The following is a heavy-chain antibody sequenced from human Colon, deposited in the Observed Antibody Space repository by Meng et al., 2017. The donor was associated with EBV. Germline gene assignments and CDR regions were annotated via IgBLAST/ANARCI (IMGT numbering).Heavy chain of an antibody. V-gene: IGHV4-4*02. J-gene: IGHJ4*02. Sequence: QVTLREWGPGWVGPSGTLSLTCAVSGGSLSTSDWWSWVRQPPGKGLEWIGEIYRGGGTNYNPSFKSRVTISVDTSNNHFSLKLSYVTAADTAVYYCARVRVIPAAVGFDYWGQGTLVTVSS. CDR1: GGSLSTSDW. CDR3: ARVRVIPAAVGFDY. D-gene: IGHD2-2*01. CDR2: IYRGGGT.